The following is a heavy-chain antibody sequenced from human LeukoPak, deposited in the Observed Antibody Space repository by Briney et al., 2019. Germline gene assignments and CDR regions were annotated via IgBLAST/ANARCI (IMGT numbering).Heavy chain of an antibody. CDR2: ISTYNTNT. V-gene: IGHV1-18*01. D-gene: IGHD1-7*01. Sequence: ASVKVTCKASGYTFTSHGFSWVRQAPGQGLARMGWISTYNTNTNYAQKLKGRVTLTTHRSTSTAYVELRSLRSDDTAVYYCARAANWNYAFDIWGQGTMVTVSS. CDR3: ARAANWNYAFDI. CDR1: GYTFTSHG. J-gene: IGHJ3*02.